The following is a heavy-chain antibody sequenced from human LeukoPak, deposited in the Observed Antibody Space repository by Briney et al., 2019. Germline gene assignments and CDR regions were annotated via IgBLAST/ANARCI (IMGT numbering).Heavy chain of an antibody. Sequence: SETLSLTCTVSGGSISSGDYYWSWIRQPPGKGLEWIGYIYYSGSTNYNPSLKSRATISVDTSKKQFSLKLSSVTAADTAVYYCARRSMVRTVGYYYGMDVWGQGTTVTVSS. V-gene: IGHV4-30-4*01. CDR3: ARRSMVRTVGYYYGMDV. CDR2: IYYSGST. CDR1: GGSISSGDYY. D-gene: IGHD4/OR15-4a*01. J-gene: IGHJ6*02.